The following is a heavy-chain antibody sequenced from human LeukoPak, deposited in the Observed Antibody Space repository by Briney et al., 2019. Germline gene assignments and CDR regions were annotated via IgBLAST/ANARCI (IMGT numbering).Heavy chain of an antibody. CDR2: IYYSGST. Sequence: TLSLTCTVSGGSIRSGDYYWSWIRQHPGKGLEWIGYIYYSGSTYYNPSLKSRVIISVDTSKNQFSLKLSSVTAADTAVYYCARVDTALVTGGYWFDPWGQGTLVTVSS. CDR3: ARVDTALVTGGYWFDP. J-gene: IGHJ5*02. CDR1: GGSIRSGDYY. V-gene: IGHV4-31*03. D-gene: IGHD5-18*01.